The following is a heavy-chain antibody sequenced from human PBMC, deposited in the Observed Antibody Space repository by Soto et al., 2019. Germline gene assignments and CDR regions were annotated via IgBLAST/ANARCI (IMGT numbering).Heavy chain of an antibody. CDR3: AREQHIRSPFYYYGMDV. D-gene: IGHD3-10*01. V-gene: IGHV1-18*01. Sequence: ASVKVSCKASGYTFTSYGISWVRQAPGQGLEWMGWISAYNGNTNYAQKLQGRVTMTTDTSTSTAYMELRSLRSDDTAVYYCAREQHIRSPFYYYGMDVWGQGTTVTVSS. J-gene: IGHJ6*02. CDR2: ISAYNGNT. CDR1: GYTFTSYG.